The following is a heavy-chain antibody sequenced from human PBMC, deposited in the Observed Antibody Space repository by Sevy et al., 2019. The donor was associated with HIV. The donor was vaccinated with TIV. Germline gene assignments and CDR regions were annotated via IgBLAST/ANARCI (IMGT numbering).Heavy chain of an antibody. D-gene: IGHD3-22*01. V-gene: IGHV3-30-3*01. J-gene: IGHJ3*02. CDR3: ARDGGGYYYDSSGYYHDAFDI. CDR2: TSYDGSKK. CDR1: GFTFSSYC. Sequence: GGSLRLSCAASGFTFSSYCMHWVRQAPGKGLEWVAVTSYDGSKKYYADSVKGRFTISRDNSRTTLYLEMNSLRAEDTAVYYWARDGGGYYYDSSGYYHDAFDIWGLGTMVTVSS.